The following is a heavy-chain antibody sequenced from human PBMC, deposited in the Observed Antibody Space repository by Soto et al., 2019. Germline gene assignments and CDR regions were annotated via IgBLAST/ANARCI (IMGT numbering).Heavy chain of an antibody. D-gene: IGHD3-3*01. V-gene: IGHV4-61*01. J-gene: IGHJ4*02. Sequence: TSETLSLTCTVSAGSVNSGHYYWSWIRQPPGRGLEWIGYIYYSGSTNYNPSLKSRVTISVDTSKNQFSLKLSSVTAADTAVYYCATLRKILAPAFDYWGQGIQVTVSS. CDR1: AGSVNSGHYY. CDR3: ATLRKILAPAFDY. CDR2: IYYSGST.